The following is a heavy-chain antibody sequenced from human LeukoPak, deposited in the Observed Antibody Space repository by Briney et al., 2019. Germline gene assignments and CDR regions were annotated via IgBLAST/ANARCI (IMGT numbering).Heavy chain of an antibody. CDR1: GDSVSSNNAV. V-gene: IGHV6-1*01. Sequence: SQTLSLTCAISGDSVSSNNAVWAWIRQSPSKGLEWLGRTYYRSQWHSDYAVSVRSRININSDTSKNQFSLQLSSMAPEDTAVYYCARGSYGLGAFWVYYFDCWGRGTLVTVSS. CDR3: ARGSYGLGAFWVYYFDC. CDR2: TYYRSQWHS. D-gene: IGHD3-10*01. J-gene: IGHJ4*02.